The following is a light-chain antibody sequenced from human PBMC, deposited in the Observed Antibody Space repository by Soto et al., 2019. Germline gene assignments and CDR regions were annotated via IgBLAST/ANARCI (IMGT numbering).Light chain of an antibody. CDR1: QSVTTF. V-gene: IGKV3-11*01. Sequence: EIVLTQSPVSLSLCPGERATLSCMASQSVTTFLAWYQQKPGQAPRLLIFDASTRGPGIPDRFNGSGSGKVFTLTITGLEPEDFAVYCCQQRTNWPLPFGGGTKVEV. J-gene: IGKJ4*01. CDR3: QQRTNWPLP. CDR2: DAS.